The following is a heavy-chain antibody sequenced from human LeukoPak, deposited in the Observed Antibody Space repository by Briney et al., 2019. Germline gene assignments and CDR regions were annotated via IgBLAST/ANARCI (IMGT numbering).Heavy chain of an antibody. CDR3: AKAFSAYENWPPNWFDP. J-gene: IGHJ5*02. D-gene: IGHD5-12*01. CDR1: GXTFSSYT. V-gene: IGHV3-23*01. Sequence: GGSLRLSCAASGXTFSSYTMGWVRQAPGKGLEWVSAIGGSGGNTYYADSVKGRLTISRDNSKNTLYLQMSSLRAEDTAVYYCAKAFSAYENWPPNWFDPWGQGTLVTVSS. CDR2: IGGSGGNT.